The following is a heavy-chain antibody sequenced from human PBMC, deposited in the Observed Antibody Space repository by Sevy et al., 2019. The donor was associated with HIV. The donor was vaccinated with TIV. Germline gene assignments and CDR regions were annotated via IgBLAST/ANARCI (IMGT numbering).Heavy chain of an antibody. CDR1: GGSISSGGYY. D-gene: IGHD2-15*01. CDR3: ARDVGRVGAFDI. CDR2: IYYSGST. Sequence: SETLSLTCTVSGGSISSGGYYWSWIRQHPGKGLEWIGYIYYSGSTYYNPSLKSRVTISVDTSKNQFSLKLSSVTAADTAVYYCARDVGRVGAFDIWGQGTMVTVS. J-gene: IGHJ3*02. V-gene: IGHV4-31*03.